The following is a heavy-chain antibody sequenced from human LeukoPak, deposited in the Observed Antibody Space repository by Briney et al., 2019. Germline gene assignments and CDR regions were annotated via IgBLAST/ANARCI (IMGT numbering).Heavy chain of an antibody. D-gene: IGHD5-12*01. CDR3: ARDTPRRGGYGAYLDY. Sequence: ASVKGSCKASGYTFTSYGISWVRQAPGQGLEWMGGISAYNGNTNYAQKLQGRVTMTTDTSTSTAYMELRSLRSDDTAVYYCARDTPRRGGYGAYLDYWGQGTLVTVSS. CDR1: GYTFTSYG. J-gene: IGHJ4*02. V-gene: IGHV1-18*01. CDR2: ISAYNGNT.